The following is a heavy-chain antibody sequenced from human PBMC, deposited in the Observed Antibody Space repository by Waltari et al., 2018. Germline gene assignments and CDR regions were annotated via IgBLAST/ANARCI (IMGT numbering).Heavy chain of an antibody. CDR2: IIPIFGTA. Sequence: QVQLVQSGAEVKKPGSSVKVSCKASGGTFSSYAISWLRQAPGQGLEWMGGIIPIFGTANYAQKFQGRVTITADESTSTAYMELSSLRSEDTAVYYCARVLTENDFWSGYYGDWGQGTLVTVSS. V-gene: IGHV1-69*01. CDR3: ARVLTENDFWSGYYGD. J-gene: IGHJ4*02. CDR1: GGTFSSYA. D-gene: IGHD3-3*01.